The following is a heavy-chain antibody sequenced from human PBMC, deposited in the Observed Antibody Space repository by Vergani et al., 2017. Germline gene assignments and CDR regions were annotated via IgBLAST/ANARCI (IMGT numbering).Heavy chain of an antibody. CDR2: IYSGGST. CDR3: ARAKPNIVATEYDY. V-gene: IGHV3-53*01. D-gene: IGHD5-12*01. CDR1: GFTVSSNY. Sequence: EVQLVESGGGLIQPGGSLRLSCAASGFTVSSNYMSWVRQAPGKGLEWVSVIYSGGSTYYSDSVKGRFTISSDNSKNTLYIQMNSLRAEDTAVYYCARAKPNIVATEYDYWGQGTLVTVSS. J-gene: IGHJ4*02.